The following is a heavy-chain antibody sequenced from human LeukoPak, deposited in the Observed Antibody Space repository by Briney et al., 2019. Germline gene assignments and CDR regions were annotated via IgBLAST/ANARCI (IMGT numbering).Heavy chain of an antibody. CDR3: AKRSSSGYYYLDY. CDR1: GFTFSSYG. D-gene: IGHD3-22*01. J-gene: IGHJ4*02. V-gene: IGHV3-30*18. Sequence: PGRSLGLSCAASGFTFSSYGMHWVRQAPGKGLEWVAVISYDGSNKYYADSVKGRFTISRDNSKNTLYLQMNSLRAEDTAVYYCAKRSSSGYYYLDYWGQGTLVTVSS. CDR2: ISYDGSNK.